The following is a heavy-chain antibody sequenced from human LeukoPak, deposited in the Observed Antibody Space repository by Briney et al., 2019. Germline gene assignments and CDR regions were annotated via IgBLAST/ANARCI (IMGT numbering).Heavy chain of an antibody. CDR2: IYYSGST. CDR3: ARDRRYSSGWYGIDY. J-gene: IGHJ4*02. V-gene: IGHV4-59*01. D-gene: IGHD6-19*01. CDR1: GGSISSYY. Sequence: SETLSLTCTVSGGSISSYYWSWIRQPPGKGLEWIGYIYYSGSTNYNPSLKSRVTISVDTSKNQFSLKLSSVTAADTAVYYCARDRRYSSGWYGIDYRGQGTLVTVSS.